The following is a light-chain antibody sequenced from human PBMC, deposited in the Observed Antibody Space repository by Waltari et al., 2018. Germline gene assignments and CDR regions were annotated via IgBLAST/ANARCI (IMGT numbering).Light chain of an antibody. V-gene: IGLV3-10*01. Sequence: SYELTQPPSVSVSPGKTARITCSGNALPTNYAYWYQHRSGKPPVLVIYDDNKRPSGIPERFSGSSSGTMATLTISGAQVDDEADYYCYSTDISDPHRGVFGGGTKLTVL. J-gene: IGLJ3*02. CDR2: DDN. CDR3: YSTDISDPHRGV. CDR1: ALPTNY.